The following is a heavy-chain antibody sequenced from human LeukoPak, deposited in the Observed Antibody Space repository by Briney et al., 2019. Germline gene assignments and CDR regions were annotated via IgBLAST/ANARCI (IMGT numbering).Heavy chain of an antibody. J-gene: IGHJ6*03. CDR2: IDYSGST. V-gene: IGHV4-39*07. Sequence: SETLSLTCTVSGGSIISTTYYWGWIRQPPGEGLEWIGSIDYSGSTYYNPSLKSRVTISVDTSKNQFSLNLSSVTTADTAVYSCARASGSSWYERRLHAYYYYMDVWGKGTTVTVSS. CDR1: GGSIISTTYY. D-gene: IGHD6-13*01. CDR3: ARASGSSWYERRLHAYYYYMDV.